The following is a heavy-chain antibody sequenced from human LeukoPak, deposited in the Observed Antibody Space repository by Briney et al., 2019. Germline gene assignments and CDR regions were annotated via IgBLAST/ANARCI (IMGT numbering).Heavy chain of an antibody. V-gene: IGHV3-23*01. D-gene: IGHD6-19*01. CDR2: ISGSGGST. Sequence: GGSLRLSCAASGFSLGNYAMTWVRQAPGKGLECVSGISGSGGSTYYADSVKGRFTISRDNSKNTLYLQMNSLRAEDTAVYYCARGYSSGWWGYYFDYWGQGTLVTVSS. CDR3: ARGYSSGWWGYYFDY. CDR1: GFSLGNYA. J-gene: IGHJ4*02.